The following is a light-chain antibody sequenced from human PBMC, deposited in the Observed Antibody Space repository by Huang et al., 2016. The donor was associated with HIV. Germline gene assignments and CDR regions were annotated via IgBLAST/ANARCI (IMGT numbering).Light chain of an antibody. J-gene: IGKJ2*01. Sequence: EIVMTQSPATLSVSPGERATLSCRASQSVSSNLAWYQQKPGQAPSLLIYGASTRATGNPARFSGSGSGTEFTLTISRLQSEDFAVYYCQQYNNWPLYTFGQGTKLEIK. CDR1: QSVSSN. CDR2: GAS. V-gene: IGKV3-15*01. CDR3: QQYNNWPLYT.